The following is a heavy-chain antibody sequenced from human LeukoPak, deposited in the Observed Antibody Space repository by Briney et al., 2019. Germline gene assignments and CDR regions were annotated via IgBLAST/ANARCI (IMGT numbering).Heavy chain of an antibody. D-gene: IGHD1-14*01. CDR3: ARGQIGKVGGLDY. J-gene: IGHJ4*02. CDR2: INHSGST. CDR1: GGSFSGYY. V-gene: IGHV4-34*01. Sequence: KPSETLSLTCAVYGGSFSGYYWSWIRQPPGKGLEWIGEINHSGSTNYNPSLKSRVTISVDTSKNQFSLKLSSVTAADTAVYYCARGQIGKVGGLDYWGQGTLVTVSS.